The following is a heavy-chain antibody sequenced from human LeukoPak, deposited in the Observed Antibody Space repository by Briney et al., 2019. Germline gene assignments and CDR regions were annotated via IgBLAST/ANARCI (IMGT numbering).Heavy chain of an antibody. CDR3: ARAYSSSWAFDY. V-gene: IGHV4-34*01. CDR1: GGSFSGYY. D-gene: IGHD6-13*01. J-gene: IGHJ4*02. CDR2: INHSGST. Sequence: PSETLSLTCAVYGGSFSGYYWSWIRQPPGKGLEWIGEINHSGSTNYNPSLKSRVTISVDTPKNQFSLKLSSVTAADTAVYYCARAYSSSWAFDYWGQGTLVTVSS.